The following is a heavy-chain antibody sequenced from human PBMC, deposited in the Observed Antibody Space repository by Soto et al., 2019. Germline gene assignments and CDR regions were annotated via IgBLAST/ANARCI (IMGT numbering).Heavy chain of an antibody. CDR3: ARGHSYYGMDV. J-gene: IGHJ6*02. V-gene: IGHV4-30-2*01. Sequence: SETLSLTCTVSNGSVSSGTDSWSWVRQPPGKGLEWIGYIYYSGTTYYTPSLKSRLTMSMDRANDHFSLNLTSVTAADTAVYFCARGHSYYGMDVWGQGITVTVSS. CDR2: IYYSGTT. CDR1: NGSVSSGTDS.